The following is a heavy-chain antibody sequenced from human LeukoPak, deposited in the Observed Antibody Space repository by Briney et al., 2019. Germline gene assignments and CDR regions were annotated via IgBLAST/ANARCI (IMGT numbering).Heavy chain of an antibody. Sequence: PGGSLRLSCAASGFTFSNYAMNWVRQAPGKGLEWVSAIRGSGGSTYYADSVKGRFTISRDNSKNTLYLQMNSLRAEDTAVYYCAKWATSGNDYWGQGTLVTVSS. V-gene: IGHV3-23*01. D-gene: IGHD5-12*01. CDR3: AKWATSGNDY. CDR2: IRGSGGST. CDR1: GFTFSNYA. J-gene: IGHJ4*02.